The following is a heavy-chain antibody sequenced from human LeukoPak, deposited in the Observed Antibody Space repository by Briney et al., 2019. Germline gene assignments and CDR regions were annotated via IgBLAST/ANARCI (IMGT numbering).Heavy chain of an antibody. J-gene: IGHJ4*02. Sequence: GGSLRISCAASGFTFDDYAMHWVRQAPGKGLEWVSGISWNGGSIGYADSVKGRFTISRDNAKNSLYLQMNSLRAEDTALYYCAKAYDFWSGPDYWGQGTLVTVSS. CDR1: GFTFDDYA. D-gene: IGHD3-3*01. CDR3: AKAYDFWSGPDY. V-gene: IGHV3-9*01. CDR2: ISWNGGSI.